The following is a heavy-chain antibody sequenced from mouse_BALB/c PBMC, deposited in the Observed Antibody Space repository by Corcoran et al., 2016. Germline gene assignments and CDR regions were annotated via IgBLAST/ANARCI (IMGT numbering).Heavy chain of an antibody. V-gene: IGHV9-3-1*01. CDR3: AREPRAMYY. CDR2: INTYTGEP. Sequence: QIKLVQSGTELKKPGETVKISCKDSGYTITNYGMNWVKQATGKGIKWMSWINTYTGEPTYADDFKGRFAFSLETSASTAYLQTNNLKNEDTATYFCAREPRAMYYWGQGTSVTVSA. J-gene: IGHJ4*01. CDR1: GYTITNYG.